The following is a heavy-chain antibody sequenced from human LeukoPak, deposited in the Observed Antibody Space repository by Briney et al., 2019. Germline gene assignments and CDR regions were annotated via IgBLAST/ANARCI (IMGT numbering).Heavy chain of an antibody. CDR3: ARDYKYAFDN. J-gene: IGHJ4*02. Sequence: GGSLRLSCAASGFTFSDYSMNWVRQAPGKGLEWISYIGIDSGNTNYADSVQGRFTISGDKAKNSLYLQMNSLRVEDTAVYYCARDYKYAFDNWGQGTLVTVSS. CDR1: GFTFSDYS. CDR2: IGIDSGNT. V-gene: IGHV3-48*01. D-gene: IGHD5-24*01.